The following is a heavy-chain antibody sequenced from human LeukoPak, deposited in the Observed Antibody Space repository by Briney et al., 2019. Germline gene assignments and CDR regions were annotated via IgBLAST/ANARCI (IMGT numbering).Heavy chain of an antibody. J-gene: IGHJ4*02. CDR3: ARDHYFKIDY. CDR1: GFVFSNFV. CDR2: IPTDDNPT. V-gene: IGHV3-74*01. D-gene: IGHD2/OR15-2a*01. Sequence: GGSLRLSCAASGFVFSNFVMHWDRQAPGKGLVWVSRIPTDDNPTNYADFVQGRFTISRDNAKNTVYLQMNNLRAEDTAVYYCARDHYFKIDYWGQGTLVTVSS.